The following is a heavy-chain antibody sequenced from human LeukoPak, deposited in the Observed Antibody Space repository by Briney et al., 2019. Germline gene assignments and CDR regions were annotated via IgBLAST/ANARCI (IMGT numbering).Heavy chain of an antibody. D-gene: IGHD6-25*01. CDR3: AREGGDPRWLDP. V-gene: IGHV4-4*07. J-gene: IGHJ5*02. Sequence: SETLSLTCTVSGGSISTFYWTWIRQPAGKGLEWVGRINNSGRPNYNPTLRSRVSMSVDRSKNQYSVTLSSVTAADTAVYFCAREGGDPRWLDPWGQGTLVTVSS. CDR2: INNSGRP. CDR1: GGSISTFY.